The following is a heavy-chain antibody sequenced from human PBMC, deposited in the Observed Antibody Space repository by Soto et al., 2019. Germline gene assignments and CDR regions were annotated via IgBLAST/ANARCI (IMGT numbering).Heavy chain of an antibody. J-gene: IGHJ6*03. V-gene: IGHV4-31*03. Sequence: QVRLQESGPGLVKPSQTLSLTGTVSGGSISSGGYYWSWIRQHPGKGLEWIGYIYYSGSTYYTPSLKSRVTTSVDTSKNQFALRLSSVTASDTAVCYCARVAGFMFRGVSDYMDVWGKGTTVTVSS. CDR3: ARVAGFMFRGVSDYMDV. CDR1: GGSISSGGYY. D-gene: IGHD3-10*01. CDR2: IYYSGST.